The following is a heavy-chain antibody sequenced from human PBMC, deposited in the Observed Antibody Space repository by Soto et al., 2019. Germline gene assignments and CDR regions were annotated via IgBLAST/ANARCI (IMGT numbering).Heavy chain of an antibody. Sequence: QVQLVQSGAEVKKPGSSVKVSCKASGGTFSSYAISWVRQAPGQGLEWMGGIIPIFGTANYAQKLQGRVTITADESTSTAYMELSSMRSEDAAVYYCARDLNYYDSSGYYARGYYGMDVWGQGTTVTVSS. V-gene: IGHV1-69*01. CDR2: IIPIFGTA. D-gene: IGHD3-22*01. CDR3: ARDLNYYDSSGYYARGYYGMDV. J-gene: IGHJ6*02. CDR1: GGTFSSYA.